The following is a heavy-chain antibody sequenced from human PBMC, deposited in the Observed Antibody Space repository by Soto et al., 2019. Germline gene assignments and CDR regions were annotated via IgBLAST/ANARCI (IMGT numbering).Heavy chain of an antibody. Sequence: ASVKVSCKASGYTFTSYGISWVRQAPGQGLEWMGWISAYNGNTNYAQKLQGRVTMTTDTSTSTAYMELRSLRSDDTAVYYCAREQEGYCSGGSCPNNAIIIYYFDYWGQGTLVPVSS. CDR1: GYTFTSYG. J-gene: IGHJ4*02. V-gene: IGHV1-18*01. CDR2: ISAYNGNT. D-gene: IGHD2-15*01. CDR3: AREQEGYCSGGSCPNNAIIIYYFDY.